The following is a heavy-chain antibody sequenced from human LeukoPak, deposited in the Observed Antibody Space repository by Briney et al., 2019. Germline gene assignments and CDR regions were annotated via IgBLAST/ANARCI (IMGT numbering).Heavy chain of an antibody. D-gene: IGHD3-10*01. CDR3: ATSRDVLLWFGELY. V-gene: IGHV3-7*01. J-gene: IGHJ4*02. CDR1: GFTFSSYW. CDR2: IKQDGSEK. Sequence: GGSLRLSCAASGFTFSSYWMSWVRQAPGKGLEWVANIKQDGSEKYYVDSVKGRFTISRDNAKNSLYLQMNSLRAEDTAMYYCATSRDVLLWFGELYWGQGTLVTVSS.